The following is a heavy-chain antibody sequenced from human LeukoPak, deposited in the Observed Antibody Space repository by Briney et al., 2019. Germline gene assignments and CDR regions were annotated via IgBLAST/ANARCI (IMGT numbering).Heavy chain of an antibody. CDR1: GGTFSSYA. J-gene: IGHJ4*02. CDR3: ARDQNGDGEWHARFGY. CDR2: IIPIFGTA. V-gene: IGHV1-69*05. D-gene: IGHD5-24*01. Sequence: GSSVKVSCKASGGTFSSYAISWVRQAPGQGLEWMGGIIPIFGTANYAQKFQGRVTITTDESTSTAYMELSSLRSEDTAVYYCARDQNGDGEWHARFGYWGQGTLVTVSS.